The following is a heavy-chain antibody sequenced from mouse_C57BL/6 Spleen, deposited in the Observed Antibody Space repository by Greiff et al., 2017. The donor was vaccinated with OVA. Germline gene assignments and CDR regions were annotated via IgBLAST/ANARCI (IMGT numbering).Heavy chain of an antibody. CDR2: INPNNGGT. J-gene: IGHJ4*01. CDR3: ARSLLLGRGYYAMDY. D-gene: IGHD4-1*01. Sequence: VQLKQSGPELVKPGASVKIPCKASGYTFTDYNMDWVKQSHGKSLEWIGDINPNNGGTIYNQKFKGKATLTVDKSSSTAYMELRSLTSEDTAVYYCARSLLLGRGYYAMDYWGQGTSVTVSS. CDR1: GYTFTDYN. V-gene: IGHV1-18*01.